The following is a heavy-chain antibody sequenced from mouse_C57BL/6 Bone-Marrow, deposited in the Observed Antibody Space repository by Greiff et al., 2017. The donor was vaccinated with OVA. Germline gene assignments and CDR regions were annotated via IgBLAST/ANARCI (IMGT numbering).Heavy chain of an antibody. CDR1: GFTFSSYG. J-gene: IGHJ3*01. CDR2: ISSGGSYT. CDR3: ERRAIYYFAWFAY. D-gene: IGHD1-1*01. Sequence: EVQVVESGGDLVKPGGSLKLSCAASGFTFSSYGMSWVRQTPDKRLEWVATISSGGSYTYYPDSVKGRFTISRDNAKNTLYLQMSRLKSEDTAMYGCERRAIYYFAWFAYWGQGNLVTVSA. V-gene: IGHV5-6*01.